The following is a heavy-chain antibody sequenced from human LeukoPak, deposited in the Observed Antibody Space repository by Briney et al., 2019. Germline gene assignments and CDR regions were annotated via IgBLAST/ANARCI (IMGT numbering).Heavy chain of an antibody. CDR2: INHSGST. D-gene: IGHD2-21*01. J-gene: IGHJ6*04. Sequence: SETLSLTCAVYGGSVSEYHWNWVRQAPGKGLEWIGEINHSGSTDYNPSLRSRVTISADTSKKQFSLTLTSVTAADTGVYYCASGLVIFSDPAHYYYGMDVWGTGTTVTVSS. CDR1: GGSVSEYH. CDR3: ASGLVIFSDPAHYYYGMDV. V-gene: IGHV4-34*01.